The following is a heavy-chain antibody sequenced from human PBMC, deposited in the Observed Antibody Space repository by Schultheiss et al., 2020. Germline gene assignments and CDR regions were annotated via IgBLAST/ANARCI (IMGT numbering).Heavy chain of an antibody. V-gene: IGHV3-23*01. Sequence: GGSLRLSCAASGFTFSNFAMMWVRQAPGKGLEWVSCISGGGGRTYYADSVKGRFTISRDSSKSTLFLQMNSLRAEDAALYYCARAYLSRCLFDYWGQGTLVTVSS. CDR3: ARAYLSRCLFDY. CDR1: GFTFSNFA. D-gene: IGHD2-2*01. J-gene: IGHJ4*02. CDR2: ISGGGGRT.